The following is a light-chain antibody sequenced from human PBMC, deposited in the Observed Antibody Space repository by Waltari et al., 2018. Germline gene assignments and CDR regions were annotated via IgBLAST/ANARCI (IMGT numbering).Light chain of an antibody. J-gene: IGKJ2*01. Sequence: DIQMTQSPSSLSASVGDRVTITCRASQRIDSYLNWYQQKPGKAPKLLIFAASSLQSGVPSRFSGSGSGTDFTLTIRSLQPEDFATYYCQQSYSDLSFGQGTKLEIK. CDR1: QRIDSY. V-gene: IGKV1-39*01. CDR3: QQSYSDLS. CDR2: AAS.